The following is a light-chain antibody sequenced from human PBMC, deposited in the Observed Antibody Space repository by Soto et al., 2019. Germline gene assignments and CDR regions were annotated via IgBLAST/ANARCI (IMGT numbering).Light chain of an antibody. V-gene: IGKV1-5*03. CDR2: KAS. CDR1: QTISSW. J-gene: IGKJ1*01. Sequence: DSPTTQSPSTLSGSVGDRVTIPCRASQTISSWLAWYQQKPGKAPKLLIYKASTLKSGVPSRFSGSGSGTEFTLTISSLQPDDFATYYSQHYKSYSEAFGQGTKVDIK. CDR3: QHYKSYSEA.